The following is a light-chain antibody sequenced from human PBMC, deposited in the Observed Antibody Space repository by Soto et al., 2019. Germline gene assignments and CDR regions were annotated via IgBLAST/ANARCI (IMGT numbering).Light chain of an antibody. CDR2: GAS. CDR3: QHDDNWPRT. V-gene: IGKV3-15*01. CDR1: QSVSSN. J-gene: IGKJ1*01. Sequence: LVVTQSPVTLSVSPGARATLSCRAGQSVSSNLAWYQRKPGQAPSLLNDGASTRATGTPASISGSGSRTVLTITISILHEEDFVVYCQQHDDNWPRTFGQGTKVDIK.